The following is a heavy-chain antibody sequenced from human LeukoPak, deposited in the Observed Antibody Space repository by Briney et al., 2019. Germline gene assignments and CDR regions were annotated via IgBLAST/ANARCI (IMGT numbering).Heavy chain of an antibody. Sequence: PSETLSLTCTVSSGSLSSYYWSWIRQPPGKGLEWIGCIYYSGSTNYNPSLKSRVSMSVGTSKIQFYLKLSSVTAADTAVYYCARGNYYDPTTYYRAFDIWGQGTMVTVSS. CDR3: ARGNYYDPTTYYRAFDI. CDR2: IYYSGST. V-gene: IGHV4-59*01. CDR1: SGSLSSYY. J-gene: IGHJ3*02. D-gene: IGHD3-22*01.